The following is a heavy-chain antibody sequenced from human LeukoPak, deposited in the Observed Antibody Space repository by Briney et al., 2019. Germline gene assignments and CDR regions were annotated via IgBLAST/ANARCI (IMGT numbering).Heavy chain of an antibody. D-gene: IGHD2-15*01. Sequence: GGSLRLSCAASGFTFSDSAFHWVRQASGKGLEWVGRIRSKPNSYATAYTASVKGRFTISRDDSKNMAYLQMNSLNTEDTAMYYCTRHLIGSTPFDYWGQGILVSVSS. CDR2: IRSKPNSYAT. J-gene: IGHJ4*02. V-gene: IGHV3-73*01. CDR1: GFTFSDSA. CDR3: TRHLIGSTPFDY.